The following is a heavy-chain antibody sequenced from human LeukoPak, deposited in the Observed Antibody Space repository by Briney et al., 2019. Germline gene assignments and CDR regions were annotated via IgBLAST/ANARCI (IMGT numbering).Heavy chain of an antibody. Sequence: GGSLSLSCTVSGFSFNAAWMNWVRQAPGKGLEWLGRIKSKTDGGTVDSAAPVRGRFTLSRDDSINTLYLQMDSLKTEDTGVYYCTTLNWPRFDSWGQGTLVTVAS. CDR1: GFSFNAAW. CDR2: IKSKTDGGTV. D-gene: IGHD1-20*01. J-gene: IGHJ4*02. CDR3: TTLNWPRFDS. V-gene: IGHV3-15*01.